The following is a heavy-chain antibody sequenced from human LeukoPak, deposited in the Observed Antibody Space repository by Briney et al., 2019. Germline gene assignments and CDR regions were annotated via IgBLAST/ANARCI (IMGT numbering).Heavy chain of an antibody. D-gene: IGHD6-13*01. J-gene: IGHJ4*02. CDR2: ISYDATNK. V-gene: IGHV3-30*18. CDR1: GFTFSNYG. CDR3: AKDQDVAAAGTWGSIDY. Sequence: GGSLRLSCAASGFTFSNYGIHWVRQAPGKGREWVAVISYDATNKYYTDSVKGRFTISRDNSKNTLYLQMNSLRAEDTAVYYCAKDQDVAAAGTWGSIDYWGQGTLVTVSS.